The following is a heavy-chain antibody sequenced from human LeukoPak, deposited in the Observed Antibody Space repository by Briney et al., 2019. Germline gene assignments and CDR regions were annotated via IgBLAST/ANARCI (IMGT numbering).Heavy chain of an antibody. CDR1: GGSINSGDFY. Sequence: SETLSLTCSVSGGSINSGDFYWSWVRQSPGKGLEWIGYINYRGSTDYNSSLKSRLIISVDTSKNHFSLKLNSVTAADTAVYYCASLGGYYNYWGQGRLVIVSS. CDR2: INYRGST. V-gene: IGHV4-30-4*01. CDR3: ASLGGYYNY. D-gene: IGHD3-22*01. J-gene: IGHJ4*02.